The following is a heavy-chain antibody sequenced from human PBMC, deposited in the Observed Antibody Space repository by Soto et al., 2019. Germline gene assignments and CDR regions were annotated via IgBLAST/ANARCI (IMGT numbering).Heavy chain of an antibody. Sequence: GGSLRLSCAASGGTVSSIYMSWVRQAPGKGLEWVSVIYSGDSTYYADSVKGRFTISRDNAKNSLYLQMNSLRAEDTAVYYCARNDRIAAAGPHDYWGQGTLVTVSS. CDR3: ARNDRIAAAGPHDY. CDR1: GGTVSSIY. J-gene: IGHJ4*02. CDR2: IYSGDST. D-gene: IGHD6-13*01. V-gene: IGHV3-66*02.